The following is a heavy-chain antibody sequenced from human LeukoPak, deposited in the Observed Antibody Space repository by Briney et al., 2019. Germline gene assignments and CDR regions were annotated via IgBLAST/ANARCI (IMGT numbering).Heavy chain of an antibody. J-gene: IGHJ6*02. Sequence: GGSLRLSCAASGFTFSSYAMHWVRKAPGKGLVWVAVISYDGSNKYYADSVKGRFTISRDNSKTTLYLQMNSLRAEDTAVYYCARDYKGYCSSTSCYHYYYGMDVWGQGTTVTVSS. CDR1: GFTFSSYA. CDR2: ISYDGSNK. D-gene: IGHD2-2*01. V-gene: IGHV3-30-3*01. CDR3: ARDYKGYCSSTSCYHYYYGMDV.